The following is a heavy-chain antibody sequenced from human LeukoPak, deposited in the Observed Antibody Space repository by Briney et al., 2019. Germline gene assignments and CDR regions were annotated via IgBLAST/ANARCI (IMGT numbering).Heavy chain of an antibody. CDR2: TNLHGTTV. Sequence: PGGSLRLSCAVSGLIFSNYWMHWVRQAPGKGLVWVARTNLHGTTVDYADSVKGRFTISRDNAKNTLFLQMSSLRAEDTAVYYCASGYTYVRLGDHWGQGTLVTVSS. CDR1: GLIFSNYW. J-gene: IGHJ4*02. D-gene: IGHD5-18*01. CDR3: ASGYTYVRLGDH. V-gene: IGHV3-74*01.